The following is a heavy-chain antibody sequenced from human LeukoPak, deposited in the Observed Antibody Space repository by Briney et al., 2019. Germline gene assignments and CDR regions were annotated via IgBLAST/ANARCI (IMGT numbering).Heavy chain of an antibody. V-gene: IGHV3-23*01. Sequence: GGSLRLSCAASGFTFSNYAMSWVRQAPGKGLEWVSAISGGGGSTYYADSVKGRFTISRDNSKNTLYLQMNSLRAEDTAVYYCAKDRLTAAAAGQNWFDPWGQGTLVTVSS. J-gene: IGHJ5*02. CDR2: ISGGGGST. D-gene: IGHD6-13*01. CDR3: AKDRLTAAAAGQNWFDP. CDR1: GFTFSNYA.